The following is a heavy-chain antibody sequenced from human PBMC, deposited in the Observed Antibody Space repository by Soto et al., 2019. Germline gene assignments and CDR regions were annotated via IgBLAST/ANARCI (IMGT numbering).Heavy chain of an antibody. Sequence: QIQLVQSGAEVKRPGDSVKVSCKASGYTFSTHGITWVRQAPGQGLEWMGWISAFNGNSKYAQKFQGRVTMTTDTSTATAYMELRSLRFDDTAVYYCAKGVYDYTFWGQGTLVTVSS. V-gene: IGHV1-18*01. D-gene: IGHD4-4*01. J-gene: IGHJ4*02. CDR3: AKGVYDYTF. CDR1: GYTFSTHG. CDR2: ISAFNGNS.